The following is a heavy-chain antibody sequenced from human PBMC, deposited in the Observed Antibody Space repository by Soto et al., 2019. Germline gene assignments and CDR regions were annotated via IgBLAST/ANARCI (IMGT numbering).Heavy chain of an antibody. Sequence: EVRLVESGGGLVKPGGSLRLSCEASGFSFSSYRMNWVRQAPGKGLEWVSSISSSSRHNYTAASVKGRFTISRDNARNSVSLQLNSLRAEDTGVSYCARESRHDYGDYYSFDYWGEGTLVTVSS. D-gene: IGHD4-17*01. CDR2: ISSSSRHN. V-gene: IGHV3-21*01. J-gene: IGHJ4*02. CDR3: ARESRHDYGDYYSFDY. CDR1: GFSFSSYR.